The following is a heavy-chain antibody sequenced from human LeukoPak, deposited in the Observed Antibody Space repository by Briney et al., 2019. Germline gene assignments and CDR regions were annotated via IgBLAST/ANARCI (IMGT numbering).Heavy chain of an antibody. D-gene: IGHD2-2*01. CDR1: GGSISSSNW. V-gene: IGHV4-4*02. J-gene: IGHJ4*02. Sequence: SETLSLTCAVSGGSISSSNWWSWVRQPPGKGLEWIGEIYHSGSTNYNPSLKSRVTISVDKSKNQFSLKLSSVTAADTAVYYCARDQHCSGTSCYDYWGQGTLVTVSS. CDR2: IYHSGST. CDR3: ARDQHCSGTSCYDY.